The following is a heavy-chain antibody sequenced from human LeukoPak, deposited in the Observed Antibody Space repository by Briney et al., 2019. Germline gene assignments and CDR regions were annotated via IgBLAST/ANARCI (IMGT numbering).Heavy chain of an antibody. J-gene: IGHJ6*02. CDR3: ARAHFWDYYYGMDV. V-gene: IGHV3-11*01. CDR2: ISSSGSTI. D-gene: IGHD3-16*01. CDR1: GFTFSDYY. Sequence: GGSLRLSCAASGFTFSDYYMSWIRQAPGKGLEWVSYISSSGSTIYYADSAKGRFTISRDNAKNSLYLQMNSLRAEDTAVYYCARAHFWDYYYGMDVWGQGTTVTVSS.